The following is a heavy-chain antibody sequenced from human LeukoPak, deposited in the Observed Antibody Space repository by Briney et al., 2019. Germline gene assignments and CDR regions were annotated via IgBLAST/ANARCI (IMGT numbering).Heavy chain of an antibody. CDR2: IYHSGST. Sequence: SETLSLTCTVSGYSLSSGYYWGWIRQPPGKGLEWIGSIYHSGSTYYNPSLKSRVTISVDTSKNQFSLKLSSVTAADTAVYYCARTSYELQSFDYWGQGTLVTVSS. CDR3: ARTSYELQSFDY. V-gene: IGHV4-38-2*02. J-gene: IGHJ4*02. D-gene: IGHD5-18*01. CDR1: GYSLSSGYY.